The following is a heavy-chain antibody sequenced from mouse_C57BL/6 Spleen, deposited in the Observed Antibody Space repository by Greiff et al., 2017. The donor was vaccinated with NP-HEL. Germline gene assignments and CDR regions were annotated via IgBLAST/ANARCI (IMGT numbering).Heavy chain of an antibody. D-gene: IGHD2-5*01. CDR1: GYTFTSYW. Sequence: QVQLQQPGAELVKPGASVKLSCKASGYTFTSYWMHWVKQRPGQGLEWIGMIHPNSGSTNYNEKFKSKATLTVDQSSSTAYMQLSSLTSEDSAVYYCARDYSNYLYYAMDYWGQGTSVTVSS. CDR3: ARDYSNYLYYAMDY. V-gene: IGHV1-64*01. CDR2: IHPNSGST. J-gene: IGHJ4*01.